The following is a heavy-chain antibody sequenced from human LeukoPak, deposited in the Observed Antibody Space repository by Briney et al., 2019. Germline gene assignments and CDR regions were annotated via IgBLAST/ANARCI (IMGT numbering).Heavy chain of an antibody. CDR2: IYYSGST. D-gene: IGHD6-19*01. CDR1: GGSISSGSYP. V-gene: IGHV4-31*03. Sequence: SETLSLTCTVSGGSISSGSYPRTWIRQHPGKGLEWIGYIYYSGSTYYNPSLKSRVTISVDTSKNQFSLKLSSVTAADTAVYYCAREPGIGWAQDYWGQGTLVTVSS. CDR3: AREPGIGWAQDY. J-gene: IGHJ4*02.